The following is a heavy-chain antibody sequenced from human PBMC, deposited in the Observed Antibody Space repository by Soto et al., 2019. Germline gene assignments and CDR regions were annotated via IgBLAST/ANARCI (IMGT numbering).Heavy chain of an antibody. CDR2: IIPIFGTA. D-gene: IGHD2-15*01. Sequence: GSSVKVSCKASGGTFSSYSISWVRQAPGHGIEWMGGIIPIFGTANYAQKFQGRVTITADESASTAHMELSSRRSEDTAVYYCARGYCSGGSCHPLYYYYGMDVWGQGTTVTVSS. CDR1: GGTFSSYS. J-gene: IGHJ6*02. CDR3: ARGYCSGGSCHPLYYYYGMDV. V-gene: IGHV1-69*13.